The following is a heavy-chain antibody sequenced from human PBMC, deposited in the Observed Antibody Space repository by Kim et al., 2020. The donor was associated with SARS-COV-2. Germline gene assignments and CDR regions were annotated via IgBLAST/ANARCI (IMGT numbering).Heavy chain of an antibody. CDR2: IKQDGSEK. V-gene: IGHV3-7*03. D-gene: IGHD6-13*01. CDR3: ARDSRAAAGTSWWDYYGMDV. CDR1: GFTFSSYW. Sequence: GGSLRLSCAASGFTFSSYWMSWVRQAPGKGLEWVANIKQDGSEKYYVDSVKGRFTISRDNAKNSLYLQMNSLRAEDTAVYYCARDSRAAAGTSWWDYYGMDVWGQGTTVTVSS. J-gene: IGHJ6*02.